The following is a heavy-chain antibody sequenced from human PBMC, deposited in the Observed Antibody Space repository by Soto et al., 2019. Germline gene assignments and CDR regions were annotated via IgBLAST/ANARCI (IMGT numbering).Heavy chain of an antibody. D-gene: IGHD3-10*01. CDR3: ARMDGLVRGITKNWFDP. CDR1: GCSFTRYW. J-gene: IGHJ5*02. CDR2: IDPSDSYT. Sequence: PXQSLTISCTGSGCSFTRYWISLVRKMPGKGLEWMGRIDPSDSYTNYGPSFQGHVTMSVDKSTSTAYLQWSSLKASDTAMYYCARMDGLVRGITKNWFDPWGQGTMVTVPS. V-gene: IGHV5-10-1*01.